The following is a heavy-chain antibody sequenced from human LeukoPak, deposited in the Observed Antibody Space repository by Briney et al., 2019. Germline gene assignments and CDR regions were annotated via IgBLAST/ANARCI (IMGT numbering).Heavy chain of an antibody. Sequence: SGGSLRLSCAASGFTFSSYSMNWVRQAPGKGLEWVSSISSSSSYIYYADSVKGRFTISRDNAKNSLYLQMNSLRAEDKAVYYCAKDQRGYYDSSGYCFDYWGQGTLVTVSS. J-gene: IGHJ4*02. D-gene: IGHD3-22*01. V-gene: IGHV3-21*01. CDR2: ISSSSSYI. CDR1: GFTFSSYS. CDR3: AKDQRGYYDSSGYCFDY.